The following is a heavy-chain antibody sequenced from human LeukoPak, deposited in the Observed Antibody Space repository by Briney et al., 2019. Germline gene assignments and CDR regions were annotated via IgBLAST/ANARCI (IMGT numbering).Heavy chain of an antibody. Sequence: ASVKVSCKASGYTFHTYCMHWVRQAPGQGLEWIGLINPSAGSTIYLQRFQGRITMTRDTSTTTVYMELSSLRSEDTAVYYCARGGGVYSSGGSAFDIWGQGTMVTVSS. V-gene: IGHV1-46*02. D-gene: IGHD5-18*01. CDR1: GYTFHTYC. CDR2: INPSAGST. J-gene: IGHJ3*02. CDR3: ARGGGVYSSGGSAFDI.